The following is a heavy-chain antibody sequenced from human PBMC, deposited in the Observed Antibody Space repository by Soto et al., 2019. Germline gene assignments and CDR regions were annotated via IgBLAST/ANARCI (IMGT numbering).Heavy chain of an antibody. D-gene: IGHD3-16*01. CDR2: IIPIIGVT. CDR1: GDTFNSYV. V-gene: IGHV1-69*17. Sequence: QVQLVQSGAEVKRPGSSVKVSCESSGDTFNSYVISWVRQAPGQGLEWMGGIIPIIGVTHYAQKFQGRVTISAHSSTGTAFMELTNLGYEDSDLYYCARESLGAKGADHCGQGTVVTVSS. J-gene: IGHJ4*02. CDR3: ARESLGAKGADH.